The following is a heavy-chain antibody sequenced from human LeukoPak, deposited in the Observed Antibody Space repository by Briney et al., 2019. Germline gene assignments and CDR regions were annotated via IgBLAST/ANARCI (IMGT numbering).Heavy chain of an antibody. CDR1: GGSISSSSYY. D-gene: IGHD2-15*01. Sequence: SETLSLTCTVSGGSISSSSYYWGWIRQPPGKGLEWIGSIYYSGSTYYNPSLKSRVTISVDTSKNQFSLKLSSVTVADTAVHYCARGTVVVAAPAFDLWGRGTLVTVSS. CDR2: IYYSGST. J-gene: IGHJ2*01. CDR3: ARGTVVVAAPAFDL. V-gene: IGHV4-39*07.